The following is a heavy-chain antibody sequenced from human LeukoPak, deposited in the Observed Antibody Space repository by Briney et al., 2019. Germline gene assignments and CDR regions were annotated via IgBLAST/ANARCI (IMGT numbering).Heavy chain of an antibody. CDR1: GFTVSSNY. CDR3: ATYCSGGSCYLSGLDY. V-gene: IGHV3-66*02. J-gene: IGHJ4*02. Sequence: GGSLRLSCAASGFTVSSNYMSWVRQAPGKGLEWVSVIYSGGSTYYADSVKGRFTISRDNSKNTLYLQMNSLRAEDTAVYYCATYCSGGSCYLSGLDYWGQGTLVTVSS. CDR2: IYSGGST. D-gene: IGHD2-15*01.